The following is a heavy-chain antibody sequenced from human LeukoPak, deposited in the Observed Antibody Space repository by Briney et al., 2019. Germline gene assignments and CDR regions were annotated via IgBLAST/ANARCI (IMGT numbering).Heavy chain of an antibody. V-gene: IGHV3-23*01. CDR3: AKGPTAYYYYYMDV. D-gene: IGHD2-21*02. CDR1: GFTLSSYG. J-gene: IGHJ6*03. CDR2: ISGSGGST. Sequence: GGSLRLSCAASGFTLSSYGMSWVRQAPGKGLEWDSAISGSGGSTYYADSVKGRFTISRDNSKNTLYLQMNSLRAEDTAVYYCAKGPTAYYYYYMDVWGKGTTVTISS.